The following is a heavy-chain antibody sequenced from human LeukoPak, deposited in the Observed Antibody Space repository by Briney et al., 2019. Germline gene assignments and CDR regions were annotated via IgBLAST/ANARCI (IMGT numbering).Heavy chain of an antibody. J-gene: IGHJ5*02. CDR2: MNPNSGNT. Sequence: GASVKVSCKASGYTFTSYDINWVRQAAGQGLEWMGWMNPNSGNTGYAQKFQGRVTMTRNTSISTAYMELSSLRSEDTAVYYCARSPMRAPHASREVGSTSWNPRRWFDPWGQGTLVTVSS. V-gene: IGHV1-8*01. CDR3: ARSPMRAPHASREVGSTSWNPRRWFDP. CDR1: GYTFTSYD. D-gene: IGHD2-2*01.